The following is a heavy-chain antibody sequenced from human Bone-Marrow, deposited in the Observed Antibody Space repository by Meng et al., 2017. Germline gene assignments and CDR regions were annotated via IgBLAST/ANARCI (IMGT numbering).Heavy chain of an antibody. CDR1: GFTFSSYS. CDR2: ISSISSYI. D-gene: IGHD1-1*01. Sequence: GGSLRLSCAASGFTFSSYSMNWVRQAPGKGLEWVSSISSISSYIYYADSVKGRFTISRDNAKNSEYLQMNSLRAEDTAVYYCARVCGVERRRWLSNDAFDIWGQGTMVTVSS. CDR3: ARVCGVERRRWLSNDAFDI. J-gene: IGHJ3*02. V-gene: IGHV3-21*01.